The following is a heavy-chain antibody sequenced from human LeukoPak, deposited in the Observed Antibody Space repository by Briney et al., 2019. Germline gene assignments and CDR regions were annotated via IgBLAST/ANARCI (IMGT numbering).Heavy chain of an antibody. CDR1: GGTFSSYA. CDR3: ARDLTASSGSYYFDY. V-gene: IGHV1-69*10. D-gene: IGHD3-22*01. CDR2: IIPILGIA. J-gene: IGHJ4*02. Sequence: GASLSLSCKASGGTFSSYAISWVRQAPGQGLEWMAGIIPILGIANYAEKFRGRVTITADKSTSTAYMELSSLRSEDTAVYYCARDLTASSGSYYFDYWGQGTLVTVSS.